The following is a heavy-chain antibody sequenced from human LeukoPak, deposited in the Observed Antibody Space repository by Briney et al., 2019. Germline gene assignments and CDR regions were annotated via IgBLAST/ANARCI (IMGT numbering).Heavy chain of an antibody. J-gene: IGHJ6*02. CDR2: IKQDGSEE. CDR1: GFTFSDYW. CDR3: TTYKNWVAGDA. V-gene: IGHV3-7*01. D-gene: IGHD7-27*01. Sequence: GGSLRLSCAASGFTFSDYWMSWVRQAPGKGPEWVATIKQDGSEEHYVDSVKGRFTVSRDNARNSLFLQMNSLRVEDTAVYYCTTYKNWVAGDAWGQGTTVSVSS.